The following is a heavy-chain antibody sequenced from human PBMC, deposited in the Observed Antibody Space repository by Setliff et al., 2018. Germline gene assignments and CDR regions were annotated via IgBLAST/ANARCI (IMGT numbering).Heavy chain of an antibody. D-gene: IGHD3-10*01. CDR1: GGSMITNDYF. CDR2: IYYSGDT. CDR3: ATDGPVLNGDYIS. J-gene: IGHJ5*02. V-gene: IGHV4-39*07. Sequence: SETLSLTCTVSGGSMITNDYFWGWIRQPPGTGLEWIGSIYYSGDTYYNPSLKSRVTISVDKSKNQFSLSLRSVTAADTAVYYCATDGPVLNGDYISWGQGTLVTVSS.